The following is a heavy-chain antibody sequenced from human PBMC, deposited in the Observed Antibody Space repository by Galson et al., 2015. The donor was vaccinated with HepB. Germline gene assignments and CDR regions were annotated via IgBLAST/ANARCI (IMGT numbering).Heavy chain of an antibody. D-gene: IGHD4-23*01. CDR2: ISGSGGNT. CDR3: AKDLLKTTVVNYLFDY. J-gene: IGHJ4*02. V-gene: IGHV3-23*01. Sequence: SLRLSCAASGFTFSSYAMNWVRQAPGKGLEWVSAISGSGGNTYYADSVKGRFTISRDNSKNTLYLQMNNLRAEDTAVYYCAKDLLKTTVVNYLFDYWGQGTLVTVSS. CDR1: GFTFSSYA.